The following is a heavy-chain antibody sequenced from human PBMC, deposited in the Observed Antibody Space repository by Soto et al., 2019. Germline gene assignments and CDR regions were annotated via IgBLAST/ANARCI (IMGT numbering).Heavy chain of an antibody. CDR2: IYYSGST. Sequence: SETLSLTCTVSGGSVSSGSYYWIWIRQPPGKGLEWIGYIYYSGSTNYNPSLKSRVTISVDTSKNQFSLKLSSVTAADTDVYYCARGNWNYYYYYGMDVWGQGNTVTVSS. CDR3: ARGNWNYYYYYGMDV. D-gene: IGHD1-7*01. J-gene: IGHJ6*02. CDR1: GGSVSSGSYY. V-gene: IGHV4-61*01.